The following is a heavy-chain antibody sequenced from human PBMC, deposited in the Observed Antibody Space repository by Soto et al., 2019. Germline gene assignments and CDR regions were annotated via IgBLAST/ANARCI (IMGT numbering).Heavy chain of an antibody. V-gene: IGHV3-23*01. D-gene: IGHD2-15*01. CDR2: ISGSGGST. J-gene: IGHJ4*02. Sequence: LXLSFASSGFTFSSYAMSWVRQAPGKGLEWVSAISGSGGSTYYADSVKGRFTISRDNSKNTLYLQMNSLRAEDTDVYYCAKDAQGSFDYWGQGTLVTVSS. CDR3: AKDAQGSFDY. CDR1: GFTFSSYA.